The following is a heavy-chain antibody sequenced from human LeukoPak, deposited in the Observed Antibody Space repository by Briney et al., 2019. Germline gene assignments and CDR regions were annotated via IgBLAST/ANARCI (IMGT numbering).Heavy chain of an antibody. Sequence: PGGSLRLSCAASGFTFSSYAMSWVRQAPGKGLEWVSALSGSGGSTYYADSVRGRFTISRDNAKNSLYLQMNSLRAEDTAVYYCARSGRGSTIAAAGTGYWGQGTLVTVSS. J-gene: IGHJ4*02. CDR2: LSGSGGST. D-gene: IGHD6-13*01. CDR3: ARSGRGSTIAAAGTGY. V-gene: IGHV3-23*01. CDR1: GFTFSSYA.